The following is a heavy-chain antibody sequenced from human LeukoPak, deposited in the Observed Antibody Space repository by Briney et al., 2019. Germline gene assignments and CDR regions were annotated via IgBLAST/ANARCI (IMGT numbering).Heavy chain of an antibody. Sequence: ASVKVSCKSSGYTFNSYGITWVRQAPGQGLEWMGWIHTYNGHTSYAQKLQGRVTITRDTSASTAYMELSSLKSEDMAVYYCAREGSMVRGVGIFGFDYWGQGTLVTVSS. D-gene: IGHD3-10*01. CDR2: IHTYNGHT. J-gene: IGHJ4*02. CDR1: GYTFNSYG. V-gene: IGHV1-18*03. CDR3: AREGSMVRGVGIFGFDY.